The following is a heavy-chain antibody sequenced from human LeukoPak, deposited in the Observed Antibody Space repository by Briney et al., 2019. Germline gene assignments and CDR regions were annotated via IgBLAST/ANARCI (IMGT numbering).Heavy chain of an antibody. D-gene: IGHD3-22*01. V-gene: IGHV3-23*01. J-gene: IGHJ3*02. Sequence: GGSLRLSCAASGFTFSSYAMYWVRQAPGKGLEWVSGISGSGGNTYYADSVKGQFTISRDNSKNTLYLQMNSLRAEDTAVYYCAKGTMIVVADAFDIWGQGTMVTVSS. CDR2: ISGSGGNT. CDR3: AKGTMIVVADAFDI. CDR1: GFTFSSYA.